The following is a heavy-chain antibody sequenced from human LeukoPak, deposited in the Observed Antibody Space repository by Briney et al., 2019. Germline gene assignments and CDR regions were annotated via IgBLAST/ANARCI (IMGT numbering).Heavy chain of an antibody. V-gene: IGHV3-30*02. Sequence: GGSLRLSCAASGFTFSSYGMHWVRQAPGKGLEWVAFIRYDGSKKYNADSVKGRFTISRDNAKNSLYLQMNSLRAEDTAVYYCAKDQSNGGTDYWGQGTLVTVSS. CDR3: AKDQSNGGTDY. CDR2: IRYDGSKK. CDR1: GFTFSSYG. J-gene: IGHJ4*02. D-gene: IGHD2-8*01.